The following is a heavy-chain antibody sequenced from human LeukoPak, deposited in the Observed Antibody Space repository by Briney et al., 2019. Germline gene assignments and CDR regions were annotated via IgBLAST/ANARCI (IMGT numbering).Heavy chain of an antibody. CDR3: ARGSTYYDSSGQVPFDY. V-gene: IGHV3-23*01. D-gene: IGHD3-22*01. CDR1: GFTFSNFA. CDR2: ISGSGGST. Sequence: GGSLRLSCAASGFTFSNFAMSWVRQAPGKGLEWVSVISGSGGSTYYADSVKGRFTISRDNSKNTLYLQMNGLRAEDTAAYYCARGSTYYDSSGQVPFDYWGQGTLVTVSS. J-gene: IGHJ4*02.